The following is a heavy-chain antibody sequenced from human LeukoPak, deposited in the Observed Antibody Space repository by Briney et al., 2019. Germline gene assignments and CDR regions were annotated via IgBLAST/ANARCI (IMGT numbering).Heavy chain of an antibody. V-gene: IGHV3-30-3*01. CDR1: GFTFSSYA. CDR3: ARDLYYYDRSPYYFDY. J-gene: IGHJ4*02. D-gene: IGHD3-22*01. CDR2: ISYDGSNK. Sequence: PGGSLRPSCAASGFTFSSYAMHWVRQAPVKGLEWVAVISYDGSNKYYADSVKGRFTISRDNSKNTLYLQMNSLRAEDTAVYYCARDLYYYDRSPYYFDYWGQGTLVTVSS.